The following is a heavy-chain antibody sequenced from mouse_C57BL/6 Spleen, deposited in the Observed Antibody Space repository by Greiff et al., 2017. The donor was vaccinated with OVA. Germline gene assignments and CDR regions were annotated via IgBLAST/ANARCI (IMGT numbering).Heavy chain of an antibody. CDR2: IDPENGDT. V-gene: IGHV14-4*01. CDR3: TSDGDWYFDV. CDR1: GFNIKDDY. Sequence: VQLQQSGAELVRPGASVKLSCTASGFNIKDDYMHWVKQRPEQGLEWIGWIDPENGDTEYASKFQGKATITADTSSNTAYLQLSSLTSEDTAVYYCTSDGDWYFDVWGTGTTVTVSS. J-gene: IGHJ1*03.